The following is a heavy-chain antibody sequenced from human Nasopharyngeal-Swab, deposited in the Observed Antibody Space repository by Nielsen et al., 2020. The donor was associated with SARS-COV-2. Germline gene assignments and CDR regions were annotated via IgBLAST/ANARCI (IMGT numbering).Heavy chain of an antibody. CDR2: IYPGDSDT. V-gene: IGHV5-51*01. Sequence: GESLKISCKGSGYSFTSYWIGWVRQMPGKGLEWMGIIYPGDSDTRYSPFFQGQVTISADKSISTAYLQWSSLKASDAAMYYCARHGREMATILDAFDIWGQGTMVTVSS. J-gene: IGHJ3*02. CDR3: ARHGREMATILDAFDI. CDR1: GYSFTSYW. D-gene: IGHD5-24*01.